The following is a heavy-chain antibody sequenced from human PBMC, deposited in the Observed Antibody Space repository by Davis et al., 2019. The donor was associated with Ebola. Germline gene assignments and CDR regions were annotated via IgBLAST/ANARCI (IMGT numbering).Heavy chain of an antibody. V-gene: IGHV3-48*01. CDR3: TRGRGGSSWEVL. CDR2: ISGTSDSI. Sequence: GGSLRLSCAASGFPFTSYTLNWVRQAPGKGLEWISYISGTSDSIVYADSVKGRFTVSRDNAKNTMYPQMNSLRVDDTAIYYCTRGRGGSSWEVLWGQGTLVTVSS. J-gene: IGHJ1*01. CDR1: GFPFTSYT. D-gene: IGHD6-13*01.